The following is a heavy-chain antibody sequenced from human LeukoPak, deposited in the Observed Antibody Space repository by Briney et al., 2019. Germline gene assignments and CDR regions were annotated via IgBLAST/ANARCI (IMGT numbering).Heavy chain of an antibody. Sequence: GGSLRLSCAASGFTFSSYAMHRVRQAPGKGLEWVAVISYDGSNKYYADSVKGRFTISRDNSKNTLYLQMNSLRAEDTAVYYCARGGQSRYCSSTSCYYDYWGQGTLVTVSS. V-gene: IGHV3-30-3*01. J-gene: IGHJ4*02. D-gene: IGHD2-2*01. CDR1: GFTFSSYA. CDR3: ARGGQSRYCSSTSCYYDY. CDR2: ISYDGSNK.